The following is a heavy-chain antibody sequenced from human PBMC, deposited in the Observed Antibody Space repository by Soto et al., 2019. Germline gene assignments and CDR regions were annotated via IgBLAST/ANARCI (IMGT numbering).Heavy chain of an antibody. CDR2: ISASGGST. V-gene: IGHV3-23*01. CDR1: GFTFSNYA. CDR3: AKGYYYDSSGYPDDY. J-gene: IGHJ4*02. Sequence: GGSLRLSCAASGFTFSNYAMSWVRQAPGKGLEWVSGISASGGSTYYADSVKGRFTTSRDNSRNTLYLQMNSLRAEDTAVYYCAKGYYYDSSGYPDDYWGQGTRVTVS. D-gene: IGHD3-22*01.